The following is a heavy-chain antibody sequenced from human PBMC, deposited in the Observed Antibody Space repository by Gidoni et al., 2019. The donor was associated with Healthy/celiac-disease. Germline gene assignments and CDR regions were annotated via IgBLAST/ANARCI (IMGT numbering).Heavy chain of an antibody. Sequence: QLQLQESGQGLVKPSETLSLTCTVSGGSISSSSYYWGWIRQPPWKGVEWIGSIYYSGSTYYNPSLKGRATISVDTSKNQFSLKLRSVTAADTAVYYCARPSGGSYKYNWFDPWGQGTLVTVSS. CDR2: IYYSGST. V-gene: IGHV4-39*01. J-gene: IGHJ5*02. CDR1: GGSISSSSYY. D-gene: IGHD2-15*01. CDR3: ARPSGGSYKYNWFDP.